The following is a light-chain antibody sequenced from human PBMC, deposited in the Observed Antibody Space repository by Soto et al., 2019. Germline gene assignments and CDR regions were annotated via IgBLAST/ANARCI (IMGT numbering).Light chain of an antibody. V-gene: IGLV1-40*01. CDR3: QSYDSRLSCSV. CDR1: GSEI. Sequence: QSVLTQPPSVSGAPGQRVTISCTGSGSEIVNWYQRMPRRAPELLFYSNINRLSGVSYRVSASQSGTSASLSITVLQAEDEADYFCQSYDSRLSCSVFGTGTKVTVL. J-gene: IGLJ1*01. CDR2: SNI.